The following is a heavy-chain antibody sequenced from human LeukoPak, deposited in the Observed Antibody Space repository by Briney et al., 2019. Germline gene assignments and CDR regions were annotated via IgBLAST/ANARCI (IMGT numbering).Heavy chain of an antibody. CDR3: ARGPESSGYYTFDF. CDR2: IYISGST. Sequence: KPSETLSLTCTVSGSSISSFYWSWLRQPAGKGLEWGGRIYISGSTYYNTSLKSRVTMSLDTSKNQFSLKLTSVTAADTAVYYCARGPESSGYYTFDFWGQGTLVTVSS. J-gene: IGHJ4*02. D-gene: IGHD3-22*01. CDR1: GSSISSFY. V-gene: IGHV4-4*07.